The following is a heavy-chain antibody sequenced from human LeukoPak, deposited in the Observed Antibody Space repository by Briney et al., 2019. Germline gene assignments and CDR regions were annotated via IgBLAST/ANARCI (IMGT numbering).Heavy chain of an antibody. CDR3: ARAGELWFGEHYYYMDV. CDR1: GYTFTSYD. J-gene: IGHJ6*03. Sequence: GASVKVSCKASGYTFTSYDINWVRQATGQGLEWMGWMNPNSGNTGYAQKFQGRVTITRNTSISTAYMELSSLRSEDTAVYYCARAGELWFGEHYYYMDVWGKGTTVTVSS. CDR2: MNPNSGNT. V-gene: IGHV1-8*03. D-gene: IGHD3-10*01.